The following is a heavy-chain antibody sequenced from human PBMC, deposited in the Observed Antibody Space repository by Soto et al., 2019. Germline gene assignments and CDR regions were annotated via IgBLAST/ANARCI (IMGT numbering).Heavy chain of an antibody. CDR1: GYTFTSYD. J-gene: IGHJ5*02. CDR2: MNPNSGNT. V-gene: IGHV1-8*01. Sequence: QVQLVQSGAEVKKPGASVKVSCKASGYTFTSYDINWVRQATGQGLEYLGWMNPNSGNTGYVQKFQGRVTMTRDTAKSTAYMELSSLRSDDTAVYFCARGVKYGSYSRWFDPWGQGTLVTVSS. CDR3: ARGVKYGSYSRWFDP. D-gene: IGHD2-15*01.